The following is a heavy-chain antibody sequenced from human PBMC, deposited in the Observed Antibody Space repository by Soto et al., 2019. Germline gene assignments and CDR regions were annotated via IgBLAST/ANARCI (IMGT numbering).Heavy chain of an antibody. CDR3: ARDAVAVAGAPDY. D-gene: IGHD6-19*01. CDR1: GGSISSGDYY. V-gene: IGHV4-30-4*01. Sequence: QVQLQESGPGLVKPSQTLSLTCTVSGGSISSGDYYWSWIREPPGKGLEWIGYIYYSGSTYYNPSLKSRVTISVDTSKNQFSLKLSSVTAADTAVYYCARDAVAVAGAPDYWGQGTLVTVSS. J-gene: IGHJ4*02. CDR2: IYYSGST.